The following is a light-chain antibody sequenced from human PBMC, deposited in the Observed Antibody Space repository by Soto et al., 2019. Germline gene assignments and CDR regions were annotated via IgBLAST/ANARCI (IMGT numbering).Light chain of an antibody. CDR1: KSLSRSY. V-gene: IGKV3-20*01. J-gene: IGKJ1*01. Sequence: EIVLTQSPDTLSLSQGESATLSCRASKSLSRSYIAWYQQKPGQAPRLLIYGASSRATGISDRFSGSGSGTDFTLTISSLQSEDFAVYYCQQYNNWPRTFGQGTKVDIK. CDR3: QQYNNWPRT. CDR2: GAS.